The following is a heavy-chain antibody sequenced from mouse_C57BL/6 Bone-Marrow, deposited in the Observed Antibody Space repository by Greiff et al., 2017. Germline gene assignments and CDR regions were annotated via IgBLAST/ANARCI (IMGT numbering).Heavy chain of an antibody. V-gene: IGHV1-75*01. CDR3: ARRGVITTVVATDAMDY. J-gene: IGHJ4*01. CDR2: IFPGSGST. CDR1: GYTFTDYY. Sequence: QVQLQQSGPELVKPGASVKISCKASGYTFTDYYINWVKQRPGQGLEWIGWIFPGSGSTYYNEKFKGQAPLNVDKSCSTAYMVLSSLTSEDSAVYFCARRGVITTVVATDAMDYWGQGTSVTVSS. D-gene: IGHD1-1*01.